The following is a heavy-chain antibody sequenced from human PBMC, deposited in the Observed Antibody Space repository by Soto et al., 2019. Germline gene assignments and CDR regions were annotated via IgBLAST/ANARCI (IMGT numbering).Heavy chain of an antibody. D-gene: IGHD2-2*01. J-gene: IGHJ6*02. CDR3: ARGGGLYCSSTSCKGYYYYGMDV. CDR1: GGTFSSYA. V-gene: IGHV1-69*01. Sequence: QVQLVQSGAEVKKPGSSVKVSCKASGGTFSSYAISWVRQAPGQGLEWMGGIIPIFGTANYAQKFQGRVTITADEYTSTAYMELSSLRSEDTAVYYCARGGGLYCSSTSCKGYYYYGMDVWGQGTTVTVSS. CDR2: IIPIFGTA.